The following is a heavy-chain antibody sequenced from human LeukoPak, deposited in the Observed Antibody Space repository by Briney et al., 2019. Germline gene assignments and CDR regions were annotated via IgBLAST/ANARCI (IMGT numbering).Heavy chain of an antibody. CDR1: GYTFTSYG. CDR3: ARDHLTMVRGTSDY. D-gene: IGHD3-10*01. J-gene: IGHJ4*02. V-gene: IGHV1-18*01. CDR2: ISAYNGNT. Sequence: ASVKVSCKVSGYTFTSYGISWVRQAPGQGLEWMGWISAYNGNTNYAQKLQGRVTMTTDTSTSTAYMELRSLRSDDTAVYYCARDHLTMVRGTSDYWGQGTLVTVSS.